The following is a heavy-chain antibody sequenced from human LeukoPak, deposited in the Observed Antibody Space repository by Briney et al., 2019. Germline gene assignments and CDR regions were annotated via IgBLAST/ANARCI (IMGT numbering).Heavy chain of an antibody. V-gene: IGHV4-59*01. J-gene: IGHJ4*02. CDR1: GGSISTYY. Sequence: PSETLSLTCTVSGGSISTYYWTWIRQPPGKGLEWIGYIYYSGGTNYNPSLKSRVTMSVDTSKDQFSLRLTSVTAADTAVYYCARDETLGIRFDYWGQGTLVIVSS. CDR3: ARDETLGIRFDY. CDR2: IYYSGGT. D-gene: IGHD7-27*01.